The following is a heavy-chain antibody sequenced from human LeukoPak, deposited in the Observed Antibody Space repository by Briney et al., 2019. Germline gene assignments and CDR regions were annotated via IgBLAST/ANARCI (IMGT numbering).Heavy chain of an antibody. CDR2: IIPIFGTA. D-gene: IGHD6-19*01. Sequence: GASVKVSRKASGGTFSIYSISWVRQAPGQGLEWVGGIIPIFGTANYAQKFEGRVTITADESTSTANVELSSLRSEDTAVYYCVRSSGAISAFDIWGQGTMVTVSS. CDR3: VRSSGAISAFDI. CDR1: GGTFSIYS. V-gene: IGHV1-69*13. J-gene: IGHJ3*02.